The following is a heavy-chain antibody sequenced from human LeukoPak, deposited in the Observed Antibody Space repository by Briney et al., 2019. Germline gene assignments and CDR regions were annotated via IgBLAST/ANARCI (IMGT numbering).Heavy chain of an antibody. J-gene: IGHJ4*02. V-gene: IGHV3-7*01. Sequence: PGGSLRLSCAASGSTFSSYWMSWVRQAPGKGLEWVANIRQDGGDEYYVDSVKGRFTISRDNAKNSLYLQMNVLRVEDTAFYYCARDWVSLSSGRVFDYWGQGTLVTVSS. D-gene: IGHD3-22*01. CDR1: GSTFSSYW. CDR2: IRQDGGDE. CDR3: ARDWVSLSSGRVFDY.